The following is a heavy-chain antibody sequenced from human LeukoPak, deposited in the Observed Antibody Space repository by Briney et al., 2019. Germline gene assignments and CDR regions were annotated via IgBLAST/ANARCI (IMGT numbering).Heavy chain of an antibody. V-gene: IGHV3-9*01. CDR2: ISWNSGSI. CDR3: AKDMGSIVVVTGYFDY. D-gene: IGHD2-21*02. CDR1: GFTFDDYA. J-gene: IGHJ4*02. Sequence: GGSLRLSCAASGFTFDDYAMHWVRQAPGKGLEWVSGISWNSGSIGYADSVKGRFTISRDNAKNSLYLQMNSLRAEDTALYYCAKDMGSIVVVTGYFDYWGQGTLVTVFS.